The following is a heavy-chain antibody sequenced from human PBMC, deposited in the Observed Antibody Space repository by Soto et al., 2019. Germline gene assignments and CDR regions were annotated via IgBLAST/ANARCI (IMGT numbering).Heavy chain of an antibody. CDR2: IIPIFGTA. V-gene: IGHV1-69*06. Sequence: SVKVSCKASGGTFSSYAISWVRQAPGQGLGWMGGIIPIFGTANYAQKFQGRVTITADKSTSTAYMELSSLRSEDTAVYYCARASPVSGYDLKPYYYGMDVWGQGTTVTVSS. CDR3: ARASPVSGYDLKPYYYGMDV. D-gene: IGHD5-12*01. CDR1: GGTFSSYA. J-gene: IGHJ6*02.